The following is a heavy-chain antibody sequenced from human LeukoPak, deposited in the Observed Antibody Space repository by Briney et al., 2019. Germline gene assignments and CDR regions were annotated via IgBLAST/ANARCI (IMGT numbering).Heavy chain of an antibody. Sequence: GGSLRLSCAAPGFTFSDYYMSWIRQAPGKGLEWVSYISSSGSTIYYADSVKGRFTISRDNAKNSLYLQMNSLRAEDTAVYYCAREDYYDSSGYFNWFDPWGQGTLVTVSS. D-gene: IGHD3-22*01. V-gene: IGHV3-11*01. CDR2: ISSSGSTI. CDR3: AREDYYDSSGYFNWFDP. CDR1: GFTFSDYY. J-gene: IGHJ5*02.